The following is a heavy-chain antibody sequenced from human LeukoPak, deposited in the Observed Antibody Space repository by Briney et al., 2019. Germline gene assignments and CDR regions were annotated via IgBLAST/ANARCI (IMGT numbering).Heavy chain of an antibody. V-gene: IGHV4-39*01. CDR2: IYYSGST. CDR3: ARHGEGDHTDPHDAFDI. CDR1: GGSISSSSYY. J-gene: IGHJ3*02. D-gene: IGHD2-21*02. Sequence: SETLSLTCTVSGGSISSSSYYWGWIRQPPGKGLEWIGSIYYSGSTYYNPSLKSRVTISVDTSKNQFSLKLSSVTAADTAVYYCARHGEGDHTDPHDAFDIWGQGTMVTVSS.